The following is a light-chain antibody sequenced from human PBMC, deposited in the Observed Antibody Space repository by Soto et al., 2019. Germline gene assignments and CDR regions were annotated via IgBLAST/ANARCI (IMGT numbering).Light chain of an antibody. CDR2: DNT. Sequence: QSVLKQPPSVSGAPGQRVTISCAGSSSNIGAGYDVHWYQQLPGTAPKLLIYDNTNRPSGVPDRFSGSKSGTSASLAITGLQAEDEADYCCQSYDRSLSGSRVFGTGTKVTVL. V-gene: IGLV1-40*01. J-gene: IGLJ1*01. CDR3: QSYDRSLSGSRV. CDR1: SSNIGAGYD.